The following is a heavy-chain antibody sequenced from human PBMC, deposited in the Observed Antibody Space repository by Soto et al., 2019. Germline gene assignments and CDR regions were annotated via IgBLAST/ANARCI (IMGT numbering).Heavy chain of an antibody. Sequence: GGSLSLSCAASGFTFSSYGIHWVRQAPGKGLEWVANIKQDGSEKYYVDSVKGRFTISRDNAKNSLYLQMNSLRAEDTAVYYCARDGPQYCISTSCYYYYYYYGMDVWGQGTTVTVSS. CDR2: IKQDGSEK. CDR3: ARDGPQYCISTSCYYYYYYYGMDV. D-gene: IGHD2-2*01. J-gene: IGHJ6*02. V-gene: IGHV3-7*01. CDR1: GFTFSSYG.